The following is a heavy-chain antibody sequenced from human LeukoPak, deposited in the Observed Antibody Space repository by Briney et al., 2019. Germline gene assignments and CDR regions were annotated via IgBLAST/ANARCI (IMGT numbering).Heavy chain of an antibody. D-gene: IGHD2-15*01. J-gene: IGHJ4*02. CDR1: GFTFDDYG. CDR2: INWSGRST. Sequence: GGSLRLACAASGFTFDDYGMSWARQAPGKGLEWVSGINWSGRSTGYAESVKGRFTISRDNAKNSLYLQMNSLRAEDTALYYCARDTYCSGGSCLRDYWGQGTLVTVSS. CDR3: ARDTYCSGGSCLRDY. V-gene: IGHV3-20*04.